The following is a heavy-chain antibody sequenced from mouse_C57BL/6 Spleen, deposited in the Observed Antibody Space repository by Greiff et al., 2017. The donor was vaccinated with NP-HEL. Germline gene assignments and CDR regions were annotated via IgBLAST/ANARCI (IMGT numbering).Heavy chain of an antibody. V-gene: IGHV1-19*01. CDR2: INPYNGGT. D-gene: IGHD6-1*01. J-gene: IGHJ3*01. CDR1: GYTFTDYY. Sequence: EVQLQQSGPVLVKPGASVKMSCKASGYTFTDYYMNWVKQSHGKSLEWIGVINPYNGGTSYNQKFKGKATLTVDKSSSTAYMELNSLTSEDSPVYYCARSAEAWFAYWGQGTLVTVSA. CDR3: ARSAEAWFAY.